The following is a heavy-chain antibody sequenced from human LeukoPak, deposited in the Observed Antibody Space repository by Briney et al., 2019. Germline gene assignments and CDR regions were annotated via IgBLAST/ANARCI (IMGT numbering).Heavy chain of an antibody. CDR2: ISSSSSTI. CDR1: GFTFSNYW. V-gene: IGHV3-48*04. D-gene: IGHD4-17*01. J-gene: IGHJ4*02. Sequence: GGSLRLSCAASGFTFSNYWMHWVRQAPGKGLEWVSYISSSSSTIYYADSVKGRFTISRDNAKNSLYLQMNSLRAEDTAVYYCAKVKYWAGRSTVTPYYFDYWGQGTLVTVSS. CDR3: AKVKYWAGRSTVTPYYFDY.